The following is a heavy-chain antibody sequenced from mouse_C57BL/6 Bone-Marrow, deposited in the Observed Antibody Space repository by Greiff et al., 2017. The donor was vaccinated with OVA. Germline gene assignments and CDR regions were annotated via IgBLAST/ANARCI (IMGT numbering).Heavy chain of an antibody. CDR1: GFNIKNSY. V-gene: IGHV14-3*01. CDR3: ARSWFAY. J-gene: IGHJ3*01. Sequence: EVMLVESVAELVRPGASVKLSCTASGFNIKNSYMHWVKQRPEQGLEWIGRIDPANGNTNYAPQFQGKATITADTSSNTAYLQLSSLTSVDSAIYYCARSWFAYWGQGTLVTVSA. CDR2: IDPANGNT.